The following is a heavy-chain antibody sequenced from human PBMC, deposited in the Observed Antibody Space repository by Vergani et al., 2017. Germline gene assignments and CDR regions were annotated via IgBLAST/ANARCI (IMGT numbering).Heavy chain of an antibody. D-gene: IGHD2-2*01. Sequence: QVQLVESGGGVVQPGRSLRLSCAASGFTFSSYGMHWVRQAPGKGLEWVAVISYDGSNKYYADSVKGRFTISRDNSKNTLYLQMNSLRAEETAVYYCAKDKLYCSSTSCYGADGVSVRLDYWGQGTLVTVSS. V-gene: IGHV3-30*18. CDR3: AKDKLYCSSTSCYGADGVSVRLDY. CDR2: ISYDGSNK. CDR1: GFTFSSYG. J-gene: IGHJ4*02.